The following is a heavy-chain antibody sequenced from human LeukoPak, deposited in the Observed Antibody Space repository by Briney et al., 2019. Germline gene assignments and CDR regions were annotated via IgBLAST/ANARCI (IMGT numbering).Heavy chain of an antibody. CDR3: AKVRAAAGTWTFDY. Sequence: QTGGSLRLSCAASGFTFSSYAMSWVRQAPGKGLEWVSAISGSGGSTYYADSVKGRFTISRDNSKNTLYLQMNSLRAEDTAVYYCAKVRAAAGTWTFDYWGQGTLVTVSS. CDR1: GFTFSSYA. V-gene: IGHV3-23*01. J-gene: IGHJ4*02. CDR2: ISGSGGST. D-gene: IGHD6-13*01.